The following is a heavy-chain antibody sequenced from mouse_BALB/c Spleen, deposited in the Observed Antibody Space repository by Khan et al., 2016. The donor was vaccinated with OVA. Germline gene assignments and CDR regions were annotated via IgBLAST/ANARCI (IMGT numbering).Heavy chain of an antibody. Sequence: VHLQQSGAELARPGASVKMSCKASGYTFTSYTIHWIKLRPGQGLEWIGYINPNNGYTNYNQKFKDKATLTADKSSTTAYMQLSSLTSDDSAVYNCVRAGAYYRNDGWVAYWGLGTLVTVSA. CDR2: INPNNGYT. CDR1: GYTFTSYT. J-gene: IGHJ3*01. V-gene: IGHV1-4*01. CDR3: VRAGAYYRNDGWVAY. D-gene: IGHD2-14*01.